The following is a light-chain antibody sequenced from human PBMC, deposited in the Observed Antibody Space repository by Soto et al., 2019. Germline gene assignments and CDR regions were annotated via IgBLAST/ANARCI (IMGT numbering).Light chain of an antibody. Sequence: QSVLTQPPSASGTPGQRVTIACSGSSSNIESNFVYWYQQFPGTAPRLLIYRNNQRPSGVPDRFSGSKSGTSASLAISALRSEDEADYYCTVWDDSLRGRLFVEGTKLTVL. CDR2: RNN. CDR1: SSNIESNF. J-gene: IGLJ2*01. CDR3: TVWDDSLRGRL. V-gene: IGLV1-47*01.